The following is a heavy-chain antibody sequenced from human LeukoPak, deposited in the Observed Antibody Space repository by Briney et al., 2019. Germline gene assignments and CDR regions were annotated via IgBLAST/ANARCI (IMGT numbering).Heavy chain of an antibody. D-gene: IGHD3-10*01. CDR3: ARDGFGELSGNAFDI. V-gene: IGHV1-8*03. Sequence: ASVKVSCKASGYTFTSYDINWVRQATGQGLEWMGWMNPNSGNTGYAQKFQGRVTITRNTSISTAYMELSSLRSEDTAVYYCARDGFGELSGNAFDIWGQRTMVTVSS. CDR1: GYTFTSYD. CDR2: MNPNSGNT. J-gene: IGHJ3*02.